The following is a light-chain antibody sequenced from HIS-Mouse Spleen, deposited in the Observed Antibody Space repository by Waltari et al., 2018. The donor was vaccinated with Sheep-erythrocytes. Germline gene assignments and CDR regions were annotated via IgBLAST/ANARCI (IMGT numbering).Light chain of an antibody. V-gene: IGLV2-11*01. Sequence: QSALTQPRSVSGSPGQSVTISCTGTSSDVGGYNYVSWYQQHPGKAPKLTFYDVSKRPSGVPVRFAGSKSGNTASLTIAGLQAEDEADYYCCSYAGSYNHVFATGTKVTVL. CDR3: CSYAGSYNHV. CDR2: DVS. J-gene: IGLJ1*01. CDR1: SSDVGGYNY.